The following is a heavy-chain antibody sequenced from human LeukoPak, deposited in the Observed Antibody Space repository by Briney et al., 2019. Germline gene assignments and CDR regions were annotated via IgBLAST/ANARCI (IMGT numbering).Heavy chain of an antibody. CDR3: ARGRMAGAYVFDS. CDR2: IIPIFGTA. V-gene: IGHV1-69*13. Sequence: SVKVSCKASGDTFSSYAISWVRQAPGQGLEWMGGIIPIFGTANYAQKFQGRVTITADESTSTAYMELSSLRSEDTAVYYCARGRMAGAYVFDSWGQGTLVTVSS. CDR1: GDTFSSYA. D-gene: IGHD6-19*01. J-gene: IGHJ4*02.